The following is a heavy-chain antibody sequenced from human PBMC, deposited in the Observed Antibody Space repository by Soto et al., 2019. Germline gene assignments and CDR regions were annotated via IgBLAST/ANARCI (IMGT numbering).Heavy chain of an antibody. Sequence: QVTLKESGPVLVKPTETLTLTCTVSGFSLSNARMGVSWISQPPGKALEWLAHIFSNDAKSYSTSLKSRITIAKDTSKSQVVLSMTNMDPVDTATYYCSRMQTSRDGYKCFDYWGQGTLVTVSS. CDR1: GFSLSNARMG. V-gene: IGHV2-26*01. CDR3: SRMQTSRDGYKCFDY. J-gene: IGHJ4*02. D-gene: IGHD5-12*01. CDR2: IFSNDAK.